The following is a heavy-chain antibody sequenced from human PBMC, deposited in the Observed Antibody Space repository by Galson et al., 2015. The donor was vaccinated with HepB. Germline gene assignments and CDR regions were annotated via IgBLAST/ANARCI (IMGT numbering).Heavy chain of an antibody. D-gene: IGHD2-15*01. J-gene: IGHJ4*02. Sequence: SLRLSCAASGFTFSSYAMSWVRQAPGKGLEWVSAISGSGGSTYYADSVKGRFTISRDNSKNTLYLQMNSLRAEDTAVYYCAKDFFLGYCSGGSCYLSYYFDYWGQGTLVTVSS. V-gene: IGHV3-23*01. CDR2: ISGSGGST. CDR3: AKDFFLGYCSGGSCYLSYYFDY. CDR1: GFTFSSYA.